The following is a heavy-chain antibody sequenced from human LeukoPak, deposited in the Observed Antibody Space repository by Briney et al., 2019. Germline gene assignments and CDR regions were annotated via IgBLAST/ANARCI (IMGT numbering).Heavy chain of an antibody. J-gene: IGHJ4*02. D-gene: IGHD1-26*01. CDR2: ITRNTAGGTS. V-gene: IGHV3-15*01. Sequence: GGSLRLSCAASGFTFSDAWMSWVRQAPGKGLEWVGRITRNTAGGTSEYAAPVKGRFTLSRDDSKNTLYLQMSSLIIEDTAVYFCATEYYGSYNFWGQGTLVTVPS. CDR3: ATEYYGSYNF. CDR1: GFTFSDAW.